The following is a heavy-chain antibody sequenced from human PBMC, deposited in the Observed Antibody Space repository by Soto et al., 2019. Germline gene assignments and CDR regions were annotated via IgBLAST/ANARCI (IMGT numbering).Heavy chain of an antibody. CDR2: MNPNSGNT. CDR3: ARRDCGSGTNCEFGAPAFAY. Sequence: ASVKVSCKASGYTFTSYDINWVRQATGQGLEWMGWMNPNSGNTGYAQKFQGRVTMTRNTSISTAYMELSSLSAADTAVYYCARRDCGSGTNCEFGAPAFAYWGQGNLVTVSS. J-gene: IGHJ4*02. V-gene: IGHV1-8*01. CDR1: GYTFTSYD. D-gene: IGHD2-21*01.